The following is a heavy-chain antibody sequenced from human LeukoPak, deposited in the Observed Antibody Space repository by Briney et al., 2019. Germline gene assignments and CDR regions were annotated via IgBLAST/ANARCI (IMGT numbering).Heavy chain of an antibody. J-gene: IGHJ5*02. D-gene: IGHD3-22*01. V-gene: IGHV1-18*01. CDR2: ISAYNGNT. CDR1: GYTFTSYG. CDR3: ARDLEPSLLLWFSDYYDSSGYYSNWFDP. Sequence: GASVKVSCKASGYTFTSYGISWVRQAPGQGLEWMGWISAYNGNTNYAQKLQGRVTMTTDTSTSTAYMELRSLRSDDTAVYYCARDLEPSLLLWFSDYYDSSGYYSNWFDPWGQGTLVTVSS.